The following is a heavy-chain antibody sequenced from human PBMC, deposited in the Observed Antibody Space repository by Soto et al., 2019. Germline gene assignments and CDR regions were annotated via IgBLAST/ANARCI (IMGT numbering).Heavy chain of an antibody. J-gene: IGHJ4*02. Sequence: QVQLQESGPGLVKPSGTLSLTCAVSGGSISSSHWWSWVRQPPGKGLEWIGEFYRSGSTNYSPSLKSRVTLFVDKSKNQFSLRLISVPAADPPVYYCASSGGGEDYWGQGTLVTVSS. CDR2: FYRSGST. V-gene: IGHV4-4*02. CDR1: GGSISSSHW. D-gene: IGHD3-16*01. CDR3: ASSGGGEDY.